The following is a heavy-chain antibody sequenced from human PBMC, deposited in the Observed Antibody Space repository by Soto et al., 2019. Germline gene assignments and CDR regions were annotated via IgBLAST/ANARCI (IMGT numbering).Heavy chain of an antibody. CDR1: GGSISSGGYS. Sequence: QLQLQGSGSGLVKPSQTLSLTCAVSGGSISSGGYSWSWIRQPPGKGLEWIGYIYHSGSTYYNPSLKSRVTISVDRSKNQFSLKLSSVTAADTAVYYCARGTTTVTTLDYWGQGTLVTVSS. V-gene: IGHV4-30-2*01. J-gene: IGHJ4*02. D-gene: IGHD4-17*01. CDR2: IYHSGST. CDR3: ARGTTTVTTLDY.